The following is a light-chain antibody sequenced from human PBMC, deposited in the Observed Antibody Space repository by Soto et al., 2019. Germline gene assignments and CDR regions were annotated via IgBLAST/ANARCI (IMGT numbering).Light chain of an antibody. CDR3: MQGSHWPIT. Sequence: DVVLTQSPLSLPVTLGQPASVSCSSSHSLVYSDGNTFLNWFHQRPGQSPRRLIYKVSNRDSGVPDRFSGSGSGTDFTLKISRVEAEDVGIYYCMQGSHWPITFGQGTRLEIK. J-gene: IGKJ5*01. V-gene: IGKV2-30*01. CDR2: KVS. CDR1: HSLVYSDGNTF.